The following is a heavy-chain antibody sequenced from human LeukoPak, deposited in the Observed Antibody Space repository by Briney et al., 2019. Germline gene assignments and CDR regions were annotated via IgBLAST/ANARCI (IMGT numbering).Heavy chain of an antibody. CDR1: GFTVSSNY. Sequence: GGSLRLSCAASGFTVSSNYMSWVRQAPGKGLEWVSIIYSNGRTYYADSVKGRFTISRDNSKNTLYLQMNSLRAEDTAVYYCARSVVPAARFDYWGQGTLVTVSS. CDR2: IYSNGRT. J-gene: IGHJ4*02. CDR3: ARSVVPAARFDY. D-gene: IGHD2-2*01. V-gene: IGHV3-53*01.